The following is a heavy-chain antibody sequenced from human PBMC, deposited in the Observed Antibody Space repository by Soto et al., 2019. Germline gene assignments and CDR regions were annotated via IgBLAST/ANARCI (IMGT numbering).Heavy chain of an antibody. D-gene: IGHD3-10*01. Sequence: GGSLRLSCVASGFTFSNFAMAWVRQAPGEGLEWVSAISGSGDDTFYADSMKGRFTISRDTSKNQFSLTLSSVTAADTAVYYCARIPLTMVRYFDPWGQGTLVTVSS. V-gene: IGHV3-23*01. CDR2: ISGSGDDT. J-gene: IGHJ5*02. CDR1: GFTFSNFA. CDR3: ARIPLTMVRYFDP.